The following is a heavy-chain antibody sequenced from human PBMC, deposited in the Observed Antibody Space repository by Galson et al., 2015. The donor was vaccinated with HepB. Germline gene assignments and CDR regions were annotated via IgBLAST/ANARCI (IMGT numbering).Heavy chain of an antibody. D-gene: IGHD2-15*01. CDR1: GFTFSNYA. Sequence: SLRLSCAASGFTFSNYAMSWVRQAPGKGLEWVSAFSGSDGSTYYTDSVKGRFTISRDNSKSTLYLQMNSLRPEDTAVYYCAKGPQWKLLRRAALYFGSWGQGTPVTVSS. CDR3: AKGPQWKLLRRAALYFGS. V-gene: IGHV3-23*01. CDR2: FSGSDGST. J-gene: IGHJ4*02.